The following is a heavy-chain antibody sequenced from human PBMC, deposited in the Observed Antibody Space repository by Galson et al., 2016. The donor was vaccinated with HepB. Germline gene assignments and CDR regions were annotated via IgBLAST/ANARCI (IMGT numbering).Heavy chain of an antibody. CDR3: ARGEEYSSSSRDY. CDR2: ISSTSYI. V-gene: IGHV3-21*01. Sequence: LRLSCAASGFTFYSFGMNWARQAPGKGLEWVSSISSTSYIYYADSVKGRFTISRDNAKNSLYLQMNSLSAEDTAVYYCARGEEYSSSSRDYWGQGTLVTASS. J-gene: IGHJ4*02. D-gene: IGHD6-6*01. CDR1: GFTFYSFG.